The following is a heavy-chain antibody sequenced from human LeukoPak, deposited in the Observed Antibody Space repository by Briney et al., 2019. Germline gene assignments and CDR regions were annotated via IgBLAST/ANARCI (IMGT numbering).Heavy chain of an antibody. V-gene: IGHV1-2*02. CDR1: GYTFTCYY. J-gene: IGHJ6*02. Sequence: GASVKVSCKASGYTFTCYYMHWVRQAPGQGLEWMGWINPNSGGTNYAQKFQGRVTITMDTSISTAYMELSRLRADATAVYYCARVGRSCPTWRERREYYGMDVWGQGTTVTVS. CDR3: ARVGRSCPTWRERREYYGMDV. CDR2: INPNSGGT. D-gene: IGHD1-26*01.